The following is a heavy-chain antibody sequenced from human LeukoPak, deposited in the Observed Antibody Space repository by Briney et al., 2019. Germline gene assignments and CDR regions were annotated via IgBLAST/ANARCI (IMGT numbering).Heavy chain of an antibody. CDR1: GSNFRNYG. CDR2: ISGSGSNT. CDR3: ARGFRAAAGTRYYYYYMDV. V-gene: IGHV3-23*01. J-gene: IGHJ6*03. Sequence: GGTLRLSCGASGSNFRNYGMTWVRQAPGKGLEWVSGISGSGSNTYYADSVKGRFTISRDNSKNTLYLQMNSLRAEDTAVYYCARGFRAAAGTRYYYYYMDVWGKGTTVTISS. D-gene: IGHD6-13*01.